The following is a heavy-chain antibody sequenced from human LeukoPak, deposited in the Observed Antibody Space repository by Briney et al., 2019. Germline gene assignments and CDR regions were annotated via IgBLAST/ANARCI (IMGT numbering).Heavy chain of an antibody. J-gene: IGHJ4*02. V-gene: IGHV3-30*03. CDR2: ISYDGSNK. CDR3: ARETPRRGETRDGYR. D-gene: IGHD5-24*01. CDR1: GFTFSSYG. Sequence: GRSLRLSCAASGFTFSSYGMHWVRQPPGKGLEWVAVISYDGSNKYYVDSVKGRFTISRDNSKNTLYLQVNSLRAEDTAVYYCARETPRRGETRDGYRWGQGTVVTVSS.